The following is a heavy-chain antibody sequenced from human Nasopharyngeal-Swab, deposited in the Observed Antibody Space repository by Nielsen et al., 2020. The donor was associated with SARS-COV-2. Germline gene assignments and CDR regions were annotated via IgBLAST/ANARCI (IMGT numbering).Heavy chain of an antibody. D-gene: IGHD3-10*01. CDR2: IGGSGDST. J-gene: IGHJ4*02. V-gene: IGHV3-23*01. CDR3: TRDDGSLGDY. CDR1: EFTLSSYC. Sequence: GESLKISCAASEFTLSSYCMTWVRQAPGKGLEWVSSIGGSGDSTFYADSVKGRFTISRDRSKNTLYLEMNSLRAEDTAVYYCTRDDGSLGDYWGQGTLVTVSS.